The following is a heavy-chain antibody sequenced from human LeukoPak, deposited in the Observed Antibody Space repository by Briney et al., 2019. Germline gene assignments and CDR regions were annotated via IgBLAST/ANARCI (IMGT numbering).Heavy chain of an antibody. D-gene: IGHD3-10*01. CDR3: ARVNLSITMIRGVKKSYYFDY. J-gene: IGHJ4*02. V-gene: IGHV4-30-4*01. CDR1: GGSISTGDYY. Sequence: SETLSLTCTVSGGSISTGDYYWSWIRQSPGKGLDWIGYIYFSGSTYYNPSLKSRVSISIDTSKNQFSLKLSSVTAADTAVHYCARVNLSITMIRGVKKSYYFDYWGQGTLVTVSS. CDR2: IYFSGST.